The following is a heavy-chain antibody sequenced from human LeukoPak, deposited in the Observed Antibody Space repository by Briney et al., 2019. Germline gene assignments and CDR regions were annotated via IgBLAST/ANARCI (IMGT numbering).Heavy chain of an antibody. D-gene: IGHD6-13*01. Sequence: GGSLRLSCAASGFSFSTYGMHWVCQAPGKGLEWVSLIYSGDSTYYADSVKGRFPISRDNSKNTLYLQMNSLRAEDTAVYYCARHTSSWYYFDYWGQGTLVTVSS. V-gene: IGHV3-66*04. CDR2: IYSGDST. J-gene: IGHJ4*02. CDR3: ARHTSSWYYFDY. CDR1: GFSFSTYG.